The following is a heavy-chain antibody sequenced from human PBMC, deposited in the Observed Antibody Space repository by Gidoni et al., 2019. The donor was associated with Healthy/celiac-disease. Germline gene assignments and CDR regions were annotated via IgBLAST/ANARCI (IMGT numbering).Heavy chain of an antibody. V-gene: IGHV3-20*01. Sequence: EVQLVESGGGVVRPGGSLRLSCASSGFTLAYYGMIWVRQAPGKGRGWVSGINWKGGSTGNADSVKGRFTISRDNAKNSLYLKMNSLRAEDTALYHCARAGGGGGSGSYYAAFDIWGQGTMVTVSS. CDR3: ARAGGGGGSGSYYAAFDI. CDR1: GFTLAYYG. J-gene: IGHJ3*02. CDR2: INWKGGST. D-gene: IGHD3-10*01.